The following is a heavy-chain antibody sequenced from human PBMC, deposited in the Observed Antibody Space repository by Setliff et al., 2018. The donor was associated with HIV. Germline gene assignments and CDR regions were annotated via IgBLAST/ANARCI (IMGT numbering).Heavy chain of an antibody. CDR2: INPKTGDT. CDR3: ARGPTD. V-gene: IGHV1-2*02. CDR1: GYTFTAYH. D-gene: IGHD4-17*01. Sequence: ASVKVSCKASGYTFTAYHLHWVRQAPGRGLESMGWINPKTGDTKYVQKFQGRVTMTRDTSIKTAYMEVSRLRSDDTAVYYCARGPTDWGQGTMVTVSS. J-gene: IGHJ3*01.